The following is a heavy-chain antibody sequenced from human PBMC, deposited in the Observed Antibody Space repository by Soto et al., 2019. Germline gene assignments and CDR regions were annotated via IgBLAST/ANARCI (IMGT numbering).Heavy chain of an antibody. V-gene: IGHV3-23*01. Sequence: EVQLLESGGGLVQPGGSLRLSCAASGFTFSSYAMSWVRQAPGKGLEWVSAISGSGGSTYYADSVKGRFTISRDNPKNTLYLQMNSLRAEDTAVYYCAKFLSVVIAVGANAFDYWGQGTLVTVSS. CDR1: GFTFSSYA. D-gene: IGHD6-19*01. CDR3: AKFLSVVIAVGANAFDY. CDR2: ISGSGGST. J-gene: IGHJ4*02.